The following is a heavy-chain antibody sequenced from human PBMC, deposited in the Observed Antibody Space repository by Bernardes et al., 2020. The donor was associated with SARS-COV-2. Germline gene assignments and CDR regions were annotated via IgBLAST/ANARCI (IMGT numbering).Heavy chain of an antibody. Sequence: GGSLRLSCAASGFTFSNFWMSWVRQAPGKGLEWVANIKRDGSEKFYVDSVRGRFTISRDNANNLLFLQMNSLRVEDTAVYYCARRDGYTSGWPKYFFDYWGQGTLLTVSA. J-gene: IGHJ4*02. CDR2: IKRDGSEK. CDR3: ARRDGYTSGWPKYFFDY. CDR1: GFTFSNFW. V-gene: IGHV3-7*01. D-gene: IGHD6-19*01.